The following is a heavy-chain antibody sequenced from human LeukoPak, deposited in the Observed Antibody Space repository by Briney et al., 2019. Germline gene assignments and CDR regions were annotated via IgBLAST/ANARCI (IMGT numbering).Heavy chain of an antibody. V-gene: IGHV3-33*01. CDR3: ARGCGGSPGCYIIDY. J-gene: IGHJ4*02. CDR2: IWNDGSDK. D-gene: IGHD2-15*01. CDR1: GFTFSSHG. Sequence: PGRSLRLSCAAFGFTFSSHGMHWVRQAPGKGLEWLTIIWNDGSDKDYVDSVKGRFTVSRDNFKNTLYLQMNSLRPEDTAVYYCARGCGGSPGCYIIDYWGQGTLVTVSS.